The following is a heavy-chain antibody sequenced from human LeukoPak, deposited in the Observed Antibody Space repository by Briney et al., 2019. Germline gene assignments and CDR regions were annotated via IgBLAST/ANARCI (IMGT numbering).Heavy chain of an antibody. V-gene: IGHV3-21*04. CDR2: ITTGSSYR. J-gene: IGHJ5*02. Sequence: GGSLRLSCAASGFTFSSYSMNWVRQAPGKGLEWVSSITTGSSYRYYADSVKGRFTISRDNSKNTLYLQMNSLRAEDTAVYYCARVGYDVGFDPWGQGTLVTVSS. CDR1: GFTFSSYS. D-gene: IGHD3-10*02. CDR3: ARVGYDVGFDP.